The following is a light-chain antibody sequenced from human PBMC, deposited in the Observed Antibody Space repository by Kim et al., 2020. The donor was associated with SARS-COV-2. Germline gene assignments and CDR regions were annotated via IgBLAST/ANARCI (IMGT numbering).Light chain of an antibody. CDR3: QQHKNGPLT. Sequence: VCPGERATLACRASQRVSKDIGWDKQKTGAGPRRVIYGASPGATGIPARCSGSGSGTEFTLTIRSLQCEDFAVYYCQQHKNGPLTFGGGSKVDIK. CDR1: QRVSKD. J-gene: IGKJ4*01. CDR2: GAS. V-gene: IGKV3-15*01.